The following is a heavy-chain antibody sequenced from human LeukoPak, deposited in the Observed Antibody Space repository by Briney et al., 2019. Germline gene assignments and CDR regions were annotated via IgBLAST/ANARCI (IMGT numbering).Heavy chain of an antibody. CDR2: ISSSSYI. V-gene: IGHV3-21*01. Sequence: GGSLRLSCAASGFTFSSYSMNWVRQAPGKGLEWVSSISSSSYIYYADSVKGRFTISRDNAKNSLYLQMNSLRAEDTAVYYCAREWELLGYYYYGMDVWGQETTVTVSS. J-gene: IGHJ6*02. CDR3: AREWELLGYYYYGMDV. D-gene: IGHD1-26*01. CDR1: GFTFSSYS.